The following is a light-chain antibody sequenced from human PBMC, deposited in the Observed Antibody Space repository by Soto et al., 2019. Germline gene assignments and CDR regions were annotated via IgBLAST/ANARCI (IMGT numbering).Light chain of an antibody. V-gene: IGKV3-15*01. Sequence: EIVLTQSPGTLSLSPGERATLSCRASQSVSSSYLACYQHPPGHAPRLLIYGSSTRATSIPARCSGSGAGTEFTLTSSSLQSEDVAVYYCQQYNNWPPTFGPGTKVDI. CDR3: QQYNNWPPT. CDR2: GSS. CDR1: QSVSSSY. J-gene: IGKJ3*01.